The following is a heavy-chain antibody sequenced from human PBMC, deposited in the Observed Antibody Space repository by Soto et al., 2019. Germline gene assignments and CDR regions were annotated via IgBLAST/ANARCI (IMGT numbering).Heavy chain of an antibody. D-gene: IGHD3-3*01. CDR3: ARGGITIFGVVIHPAPDYYYYMDV. CDR1: GFTFSSYG. Sequence: PGGSLRLSCAASGFTFSSYGMHWVRQAPGKGLEWVAVIWYDGSNKYYADSVKGRFTISRDNSKNTLYLQMNSLRAEDTAVYYCARGGITIFGVVIHPAPDYYYYMDVWGKGTTVTVSS. CDR2: IWYDGSNK. V-gene: IGHV3-33*01. J-gene: IGHJ6*03.